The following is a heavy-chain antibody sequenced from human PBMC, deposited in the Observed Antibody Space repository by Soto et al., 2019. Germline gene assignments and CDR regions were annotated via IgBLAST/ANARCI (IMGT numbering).Heavy chain of an antibody. CDR3: APSYDSGFEP. CDR1: GYPFSKYG. V-gene: IGHV1-18*04. Sequence: QLQLVQSGAEVERPGASVRVSCKAYGYPFSKYGISWIRQAPGQGLEWMGWIKPDNGDTNYAQKFQGRVTMTTDTSSNTAYMELRSLRSDDTAVYYCAPSYDSGFEPWGQGTLVSVSS. D-gene: IGHD5-12*01. J-gene: IGHJ5*02. CDR2: IKPDNGDT.